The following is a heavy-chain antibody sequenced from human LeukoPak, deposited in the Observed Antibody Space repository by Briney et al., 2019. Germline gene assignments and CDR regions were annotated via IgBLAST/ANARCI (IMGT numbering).Heavy chain of an antibody. J-gene: IGHJ6*02. CDR3: ARRGYYDSSGYYSPYYYGMDV. D-gene: IGHD3-22*01. V-gene: IGHV4-59*08. CDR2: FYYSGST. Sequence: SETLSLTCSVSGGSISGYYWSWIRQPPGKGLEWIGYFYYSGSTSYNPSLKSRATISVDTSKNQFSLKLSSVTAADTAVYYCARRGYYDSSGYYSPYYYGMDVWGQGTTVTVSS. CDR1: GGSISGYY.